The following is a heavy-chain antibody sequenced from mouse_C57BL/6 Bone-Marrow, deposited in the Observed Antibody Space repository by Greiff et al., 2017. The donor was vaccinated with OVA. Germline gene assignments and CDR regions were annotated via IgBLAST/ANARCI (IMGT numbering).Heavy chain of an antibody. J-gene: IGHJ4*01. V-gene: IGHV5-9-1*02. D-gene: IGHD2-14*01. CDR3: TREGYSYYAMGY. Sequence: EVQLVESGEGLVKPGGSLKLSCAASGFTFSSYAMSWVRQTPEKRLEWVAYISSGGDYIYYADTVKGRFTISRDNARNTLYLQMSSLKSEDTAMYYCTREGYSYYAMGYWGQGTSVTVSS. CDR1: GFTFSSYA. CDR2: ISSGGDYI.